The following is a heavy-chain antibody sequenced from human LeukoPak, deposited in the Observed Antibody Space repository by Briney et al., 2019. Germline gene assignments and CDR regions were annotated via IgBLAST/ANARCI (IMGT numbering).Heavy chain of an antibody. D-gene: IGHD5-24*01. Sequence: SVKVSCKASGGTFSSYAISWVRQAPGQGLEWMGGIIPIFGTANYAQKFQGRVTITTDESTSTAYMELSSLRSEDAAVYYCARSRDGYNFVFYYFDYWGQGTLVTVSS. J-gene: IGHJ4*02. V-gene: IGHV1-69*05. CDR1: GGTFSSYA. CDR3: ARSRDGYNFVFYYFDY. CDR2: IIPIFGTA.